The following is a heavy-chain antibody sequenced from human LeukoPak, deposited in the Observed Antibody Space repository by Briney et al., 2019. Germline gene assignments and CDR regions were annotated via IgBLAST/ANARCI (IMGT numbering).Heavy chain of an antibody. V-gene: IGHV1-69*05. Sequence: ASVKVSCKASGGTFSSYAISWVRQAPGQGLEWMGGIIPIFGTANYAQKFQGRVTITTDESTSTAYMELSSLRSEDTAVYYCARDSAVAGFDAFDIWGQGTMVTVSS. CDR1: GGTFSSYA. CDR2: IIPIFGTA. D-gene: IGHD6-19*01. CDR3: ARDSAVAGFDAFDI. J-gene: IGHJ3*02.